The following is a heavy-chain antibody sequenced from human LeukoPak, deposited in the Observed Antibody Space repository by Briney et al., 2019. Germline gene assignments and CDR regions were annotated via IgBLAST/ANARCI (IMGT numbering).Heavy chain of an antibody. V-gene: IGHV4-38-2*02. CDR1: GYSISSGYY. J-gene: IGHJ6*02. Sequence: SETLSLTCTVSGYSISSGYYWGWIRQPPGKGLEWIGNIYHSGSTYYNPSLKSRVTISVDTSKNQFSLKLSSVTAADTAVYYCARHPRDGYNSYYYGMDVWGQGTTVTVSS. D-gene: IGHD5-24*01. CDR3: ARHPRDGYNSYYYGMDV. CDR2: IYHSGST.